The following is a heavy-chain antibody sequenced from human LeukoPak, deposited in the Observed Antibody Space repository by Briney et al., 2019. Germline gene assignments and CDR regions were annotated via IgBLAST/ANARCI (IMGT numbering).Heavy chain of an antibody. CDR3: ARGGSGYYDILTGYYYFDY. D-gene: IGHD3-9*01. CDR1: GFTFSSYA. CDR2: ISYDGSNK. V-gene: IGHV3-30-3*01. Sequence: GGSLRLSCAASGFTFSSYAMHWVRQAPGKGLEWVAVISYDGSNKYYADSVKGRFTISRDNSKNTLYLQMNSLRAEDTAVYYCARGGSGYYDILTGYYYFDYWGQGTLVTVSS. J-gene: IGHJ4*02.